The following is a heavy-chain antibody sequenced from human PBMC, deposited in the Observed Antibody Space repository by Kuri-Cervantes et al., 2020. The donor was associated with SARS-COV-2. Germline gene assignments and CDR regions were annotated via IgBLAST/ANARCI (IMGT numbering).Heavy chain of an antibody. Sequence: GGSLRLSCAASGFTFTSYSLNWVRQAPGKGLEWLSYITRSGITLHYAASVKGRLTISRDNAKNLLFLQMNSLRDEDTAVYYCARDRGSDGGDLYFDYWGQGTLVTVSS. D-gene: IGHD1-26*01. V-gene: IGHV3-48*02. CDR3: ARDRGSDGGDLYFDY. J-gene: IGHJ4*02. CDR2: ITRSGITL. CDR1: GFTFTSYS.